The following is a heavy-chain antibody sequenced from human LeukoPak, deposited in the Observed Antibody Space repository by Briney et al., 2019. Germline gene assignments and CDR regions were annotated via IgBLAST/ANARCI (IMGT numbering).Heavy chain of an antibody. D-gene: IGHD3-22*01. V-gene: IGHV3-9*01. J-gene: IGHJ4*02. CDR2: ISWNSGSI. Sequence: PGGSLRLSCAASGFTFDDYAMHWVRQAPGKGLEWVSGISWNSGSIGYADSVKGRFTISRDNAKNSLYLQMNSLRAEDTALYYCAKDMGYDSSGSTYDYWGQGTLVTVSS. CDR1: GFTFDDYA. CDR3: AKDMGYDSSGSTYDY.